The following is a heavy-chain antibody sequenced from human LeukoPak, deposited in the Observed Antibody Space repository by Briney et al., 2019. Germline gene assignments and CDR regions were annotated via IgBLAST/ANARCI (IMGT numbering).Heavy chain of an antibody. D-gene: IGHD1-14*01. Sequence: GRSLRLSCAAPGFIFSSYGMHWVRQAPGKGLEWVGRITNKANSHTTQYAASVKGRFTISRDDSKNSLYLQMNGLKTEDTALYYCARDDTGANSFDYWGQGTLVTVSS. CDR3: ARDDTGANSFDY. CDR2: ITNKANSHTT. V-gene: IGHV3-72*01. CDR1: GFIFSSYG. J-gene: IGHJ4*02.